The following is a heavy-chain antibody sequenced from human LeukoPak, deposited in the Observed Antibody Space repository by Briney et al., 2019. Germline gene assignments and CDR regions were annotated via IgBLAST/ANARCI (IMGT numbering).Heavy chain of an antibody. CDR1: GFTFSSYS. Sequence: GGSLRLSCAASGFTFSSYSMNWVRQAPGKGLEWVSSISSSSSYIYYADSVKGRFTISRDNAKNSLYLQMNSLRAEDTAVYYCARGLRYSSGWYYFDYWGQGTLVTVSS. CDR2: ISSSSSYI. CDR3: ARGLRYSSGWYYFDY. D-gene: IGHD6-19*01. V-gene: IGHV3-21*01. J-gene: IGHJ4*02.